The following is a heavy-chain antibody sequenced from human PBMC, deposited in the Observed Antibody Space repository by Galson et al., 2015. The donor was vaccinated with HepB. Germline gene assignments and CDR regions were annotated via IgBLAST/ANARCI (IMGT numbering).Heavy chain of an antibody. CDR3: AKIPQGIFHY. CDR2: ITGSGSRR. V-gene: IGHV3-23*01. J-gene: IGHJ4*02. D-gene: IGHD3-10*01. CDR1: GFTFSNYA. Sequence: SLRLSCAASGFTFSNYAMSWVRQAPGKGLEWVSAITGSGSRRYYADSVKGRFTISRDNSKNMLYLQMNSLRAEDTAVYFCAKIPQGIFHYWGQGTLVTVSS.